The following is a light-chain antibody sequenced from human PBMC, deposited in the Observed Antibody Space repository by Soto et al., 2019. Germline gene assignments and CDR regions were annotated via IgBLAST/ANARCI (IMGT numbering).Light chain of an antibody. CDR3: SSYTSSSTLYV. Sequence: QSVLTQPASVSGSPGQSITISCTGTSSDVGGYNYVSWYQQHPGKAPKLMIYEVSSRPSGVSNRFSGSKSGNTASLTISGLQAEDEADYYCSSYTSSSTLYVFGTGTKVTVL. CDR1: SSDVGGYNY. J-gene: IGLJ1*01. CDR2: EVS. V-gene: IGLV2-14*01.